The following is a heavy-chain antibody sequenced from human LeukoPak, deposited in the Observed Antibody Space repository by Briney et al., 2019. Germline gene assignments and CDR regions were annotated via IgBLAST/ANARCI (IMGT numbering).Heavy chain of an antibody. J-gene: IGHJ6*02. CDR2: IKQDGSEK. Sequence: GGSLRLSCAASGFTFSSYWMSWVRQAPGKGQEWVANIKQDGSEKYYVDSVKGRFTISRDNAKNSLYLQMNSLRAEDTAVYYCARYFASSGYYWEVYYGMDVWGQGTTVTVSS. D-gene: IGHD3-22*01. V-gene: IGHV3-7*03. CDR1: GFTFSSYW. CDR3: ARYFASSGYYWEVYYGMDV.